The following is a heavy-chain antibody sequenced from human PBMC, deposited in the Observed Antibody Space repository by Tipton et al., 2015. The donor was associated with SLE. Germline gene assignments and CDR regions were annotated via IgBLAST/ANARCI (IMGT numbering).Heavy chain of an antibody. V-gene: IGHV3-23*01. CDR2: SSGSGGST. CDR3: ARGRYYDTSGYSWGYFDL. CDR1: GFTFSSYW. D-gene: IGHD3-22*01. J-gene: IGHJ2*01. Sequence: SLRLSCAASGFTFSSYWMHWVRQAPGKGLEWVSASSGSGGSTYYADSVKGRFTISRDNSQNTLYLQMNSLRAEDTALYYCARGRYYDTSGYSWGYFDLWGRGTLVTVSS.